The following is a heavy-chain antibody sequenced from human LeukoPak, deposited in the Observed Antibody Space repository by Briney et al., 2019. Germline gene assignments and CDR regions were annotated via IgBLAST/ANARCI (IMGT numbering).Heavy chain of an antibody. CDR2: IYYSGST. D-gene: IGHD6-13*01. CDR1: GGSISSYY. V-gene: IGHV4-59*01. J-gene: IGHJ5*02. CDR3: ARWTGGSSSRELNWFDP. Sequence: PSETLSLTCTVSGGSISSYYWSWIRQPPGKGLEWIGYIYYSGSTNYNPSLKSRVTISVDTSKNQFSLKLSSATAADTAVYYCARWTGGSSSRELNWFDPWGQGTLVTVSS.